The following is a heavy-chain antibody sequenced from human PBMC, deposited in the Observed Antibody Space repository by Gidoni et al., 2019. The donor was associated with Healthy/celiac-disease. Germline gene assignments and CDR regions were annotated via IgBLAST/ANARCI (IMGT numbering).Heavy chain of an antibody. J-gene: IGHJ6*02. CDR1: GFPVSSNY. D-gene: IGHD3-22*01. CDR3: ARDCDSGSNYGMDV. CDR2: IYSGGST. V-gene: IGHV3-66*01. Sequence: EVQRVESVGGLVQPGGSLRLSCSASGFPVSSNYMSWVRQAPGKGLEWVSVIYSGGSTYYADSVKGRFTISRDNSKNTLYLQMNSLRAEDTAVYYCARDCDSGSNYGMDVWGQGTTVTVSS.